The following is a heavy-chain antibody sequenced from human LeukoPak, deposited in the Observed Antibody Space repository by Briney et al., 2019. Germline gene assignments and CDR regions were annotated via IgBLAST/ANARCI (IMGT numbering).Heavy chain of an antibody. Sequence: GGSLRLSCAASGFTFSSYWMSWVRQAPGKGLEWVANIKQDVSEKYYVDSVKGRFTISRDSAKNSLYLQMNSLRAEDTAVYYCARDLTPGYYYDSSGYYLGYWGQGTLVTVSS. J-gene: IGHJ4*02. CDR1: GFTFSSYW. D-gene: IGHD3-22*01. V-gene: IGHV3-7*03. CDR3: ARDLTPGYYYDSSGYYLGY. CDR2: IKQDVSEK.